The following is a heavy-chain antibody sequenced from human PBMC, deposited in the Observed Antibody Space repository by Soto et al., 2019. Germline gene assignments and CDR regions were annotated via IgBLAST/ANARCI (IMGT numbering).Heavy chain of an antibody. Sequence: PEGSLRLSCAASGFTFSNYWLSWVRQAPGKGLEWVANIKKDGSEKYYVGSVVGRFTISSDNAENSLYLQINSLRAEDTAVYYWARLYLAATITSLDYWGQGTLVTVSS. CDR3: ARLYLAATITSLDY. V-gene: IGHV3-7*01. CDR1: GFTFSNYW. D-gene: IGHD5-12*01. J-gene: IGHJ4*02. CDR2: IKKDGSEK.